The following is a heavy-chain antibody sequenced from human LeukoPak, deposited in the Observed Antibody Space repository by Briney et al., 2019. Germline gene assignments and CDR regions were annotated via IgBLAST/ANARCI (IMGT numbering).Heavy chain of an antibody. CDR1: GYTFTGNY. CDR2: INPNSGGT. D-gene: IGHD2-2*01. J-gene: IGHJ4*02. CDR3: ARDSLVRRSSSPDY. V-gene: IGHV1-2*02. Sequence: ASVTVSCTASGYTFTGNYIHWLRQAPGQGLEWMGWINPNSGGTNYAQKFQGRVTMTRDTSMTTAYMELSSLRYDDTAVYYCARDSLVRRSSSPDYWGQGTLVTVSS.